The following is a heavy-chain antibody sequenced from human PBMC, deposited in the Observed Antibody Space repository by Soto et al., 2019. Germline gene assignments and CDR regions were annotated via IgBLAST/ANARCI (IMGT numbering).Heavy chain of an antibody. Sequence: PGGSLRLSCAASGFSVSNIHMSWVRQAPNKGLEWVSVIDSGVRAYYADSVKGRFTISTDNSKNTLHLQMNSLRAEDSAVYYCARGVDIDYWGQGTLVTVSS. CDR3: ARGVDIDY. J-gene: IGHJ4*02. CDR1: GFSVSNIH. V-gene: IGHV3-53*01. CDR2: IDSGVRA. D-gene: IGHD3-10*01.